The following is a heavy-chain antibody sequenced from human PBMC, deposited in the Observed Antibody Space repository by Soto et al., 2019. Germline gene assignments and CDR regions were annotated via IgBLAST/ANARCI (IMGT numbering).Heavy chain of an antibody. CDR1: GGTFSSYT. J-gene: IGHJ5*02. CDR2: IIPILGIA. Sequence: QVQLVQSGAEVKKPGSSVKVSCKASGGTFSSYTISWVRQAPGQGLEWMGRIIPILGIANYAQKFQGRVTITADKSTSTAYRELSSLRSEDTAVYYCARDVSGILNGYSPHNWFDPWGQGTLVTVSS. CDR3: ARDVSGILNGYSPHNWFDP. D-gene: IGHD3-9*01. V-gene: IGHV1-69*08.